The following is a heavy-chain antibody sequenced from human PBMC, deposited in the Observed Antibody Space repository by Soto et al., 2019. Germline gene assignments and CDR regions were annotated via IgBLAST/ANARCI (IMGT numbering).Heavy chain of an antibody. CDR1: GFTFSSYG. Sequence: QVQLVESGGGVVQPGRSLRLSCAASGFTFSSYGMHWVRQAPGKGLEWVAVISYDGSNKYYADSVKGRFTISRDNSKNTLYLQMNSLRAEDTAGYYCARGVGAFGQEYFQHWGQGTLVTVSS. D-gene: IGHD1-26*01. V-gene: IGHV3-30*03. J-gene: IGHJ1*01. CDR2: ISYDGSNK. CDR3: ARGVGAFGQEYFQH.